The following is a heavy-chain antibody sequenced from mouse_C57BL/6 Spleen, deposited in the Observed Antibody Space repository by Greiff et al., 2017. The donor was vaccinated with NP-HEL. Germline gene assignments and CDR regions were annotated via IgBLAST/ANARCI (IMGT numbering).Heavy chain of an antibody. Sequence: QVQLQQPGAELVKPGASVKLSCKASGYTFTSYWMHWVKQRPGQGLEWIGMIHPNSGSTNYNEKFKSKATLTVDKSSSTAYMQLSSLTSEDSAVYYCARSKPDSSGPAWFAYWGQGTLVTVSA. CDR3: ARSKPDSSGPAWFAY. J-gene: IGHJ3*01. V-gene: IGHV1-64*01. D-gene: IGHD3-2*02. CDR1: GYTFTSYW. CDR2: IHPNSGST.